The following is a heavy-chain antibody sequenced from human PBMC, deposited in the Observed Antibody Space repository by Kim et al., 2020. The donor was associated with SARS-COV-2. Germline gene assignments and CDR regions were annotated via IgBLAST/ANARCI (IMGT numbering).Heavy chain of an antibody. CDR1: GFTFNSYG. J-gene: IGHJ2*01. CDR3: AKDDSVWGNYPHWYFDL. V-gene: IGHV3-30*18. D-gene: IGHD3-16*02. CDR2: ISYDGRNK. Sequence: GGSLRLSCAASGFTFNSYGLHWVRQAPGKGLEWVAVISYDGRNKFYADFVRGRFTISRDNSKNTLYLHMNSLRTEDTSVYYCAKDDSVWGNYPHWYFDLWGRGTLVTVSS.